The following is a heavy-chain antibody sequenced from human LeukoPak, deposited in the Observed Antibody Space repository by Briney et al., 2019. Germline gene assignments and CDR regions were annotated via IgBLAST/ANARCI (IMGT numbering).Heavy chain of an antibody. Sequence: GGSLRLSCAASGFTFSSYWMNWVRQAPGKGLEWVANIKQDGNEKYYVDSVKGRFTISRDNTKNLLYLQMSSLRAEDTAVYYCATDRGWRTSGYYLYYFEYWGQGTLVTFSS. CDR2: IKQDGNEK. CDR3: ATDRGWRTSGYYLYYFEY. D-gene: IGHD3-3*01. V-gene: IGHV3-7*01. CDR1: GFTFSSYW. J-gene: IGHJ4*02.